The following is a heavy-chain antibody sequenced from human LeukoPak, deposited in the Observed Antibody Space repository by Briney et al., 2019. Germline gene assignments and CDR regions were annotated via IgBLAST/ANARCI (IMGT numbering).Heavy chain of an antibody. D-gene: IGHD1-26*01. V-gene: IGHV3-23*01. J-gene: IGHJ4*02. CDR1: GFTFSIHG. CDR3: AKHSFRSWQDDY. Sequence: GGTLRLSCAASGFTFSIHGMNWVRQAPGKGLEWVSGISPSGDITYYADSVRGRFTISRDNSKNTLDLQMNSLRAEDTAVYYCAKHSFRSWQDDYWGQGTLVTVSS. CDR2: ISPSGDIT.